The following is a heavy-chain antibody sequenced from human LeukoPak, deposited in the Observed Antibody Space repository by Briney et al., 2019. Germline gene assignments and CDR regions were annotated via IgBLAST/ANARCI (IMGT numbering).Heavy chain of an antibody. V-gene: IGHV4-34*01. CDR2: INHSGST. D-gene: IGHD3-16*01. J-gene: IGHJ5*02. CDR3: ARLIHWDWFDP. CDR1: GGSFSGYY. Sequence: SETLSLTCAVYGGSFSGYYWSWIRQPPGKGLEWIGEINHSGSTNYNPSLKSRVTISVDTSKNQFSLKLSSVTAADTAVYYCARLIHWDWFDPWGQGTLVTVSS.